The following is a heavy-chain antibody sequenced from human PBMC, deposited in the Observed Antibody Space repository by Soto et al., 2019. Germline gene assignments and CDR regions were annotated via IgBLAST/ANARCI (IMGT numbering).Heavy chain of an antibody. J-gene: IGHJ4*02. V-gene: IGHV3-30*18. D-gene: IGHD6-13*01. CDR2: ISYDGSNK. CDR3: AKLSEAAAGRESFDY. CDR1: GFTFSSYG. Sequence: GSLRLSCAASGFTFSSYGMHWVRQAPGKGLEWVAVISYDGSNKYYADSVKGRFTISRDNSKNTLYLQMNSLRAEDTAVYYCAKLSEAAAGRESFDYWGQGTLVTVSS.